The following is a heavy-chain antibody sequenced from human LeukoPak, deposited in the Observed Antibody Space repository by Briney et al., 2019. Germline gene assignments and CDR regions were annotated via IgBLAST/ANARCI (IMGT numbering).Heavy chain of an antibody. CDR3: ARGTVRSRESVVTPIDP. J-gene: IGHJ5*02. D-gene: IGHD4-23*01. CDR1: GYTFTGYY. V-gene: IGHV1-2*02. Sequence: ASVKVSCKASGYTFTGYYLHWVRQAPGQGLEWMGWINPNSGGTNYAQKFQGRVTMTRDTSISTAYMELSRLRSDDTAVYYCARGTVRSRESVVTPIDPWGQGTLVTVSS. CDR2: INPNSGGT.